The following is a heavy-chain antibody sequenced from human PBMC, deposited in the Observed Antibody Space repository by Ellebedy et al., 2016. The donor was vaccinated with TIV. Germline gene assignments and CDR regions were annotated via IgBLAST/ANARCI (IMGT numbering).Heavy chain of an antibody. Sequence: GESLKISCKASGFTFSTFWMNWVRQAPGKGLEWVGNIKQDGTDPNYADSVKGRVTISRDNGKNSVYLHMSTLRAEDTAVYFCVRGLSDYGDFKLDYWGQGALVTVSS. CDR3: VRGLSDYGDFKLDY. D-gene: IGHD4-17*01. J-gene: IGHJ4*02. CDR1: GFTFSTFW. CDR2: IKQDGTDP. V-gene: IGHV3-7*03.